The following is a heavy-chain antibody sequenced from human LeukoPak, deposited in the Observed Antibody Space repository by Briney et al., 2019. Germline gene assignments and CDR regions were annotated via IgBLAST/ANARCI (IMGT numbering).Heavy chain of an antibody. CDR1: GDSVSSNSTA. D-gene: IGHD5-12*01. Sequence: SQTLSLTCAISGDSVSSNSTAWSWVRQSPSRGLEWLGRTYYRSKWYYDYAVSVKSRITINPDTSKNQFSLQLNSVTPEDTAVYYCARGATAYFDYWGQGTLVTVSS. J-gene: IGHJ4*02. V-gene: IGHV6-1*01. CDR3: ARGATAYFDY. CDR2: TYYRSKWYY.